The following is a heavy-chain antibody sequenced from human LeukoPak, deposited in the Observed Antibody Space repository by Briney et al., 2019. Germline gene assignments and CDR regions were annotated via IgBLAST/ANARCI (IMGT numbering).Heavy chain of an antibody. V-gene: IGHV1-69*05. J-gene: IGHJ5*02. Sequence: ASVKVSCKASGGTFSSYAISWVRQAPGQGLEWMGGIIPIFGTANYAQKFQGRVTITTDESTSTAYMELSSLRSEDTAVYYCATVVEDPAAGTFGWFDPWGQGTLVTVSS. CDR1: GGTFSSYA. D-gene: IGHD6-13*01. CDR2: IIPIFGTA. CDR3: ATVVEDPAAGTFGWFDP.